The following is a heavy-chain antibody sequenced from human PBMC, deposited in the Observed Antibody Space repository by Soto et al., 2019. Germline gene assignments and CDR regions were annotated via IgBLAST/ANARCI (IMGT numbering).Heavy chain of an antibody. Sequence: ASETLSLTCTVSGGSISSYYWSWIRQSPGKGLEWITHIYNSGTTNYNPSLKSQVTISVDTSKNQFSLKLRSVTAADTAVYYCATDYGDYVGAFDIWGQGTMVTVSS. CDR3: ATDYGDYVGAFDI. CDR1: GGSISSYY. V-gene: IGHV4-59*01. D-gene: IGHD4-17*01. CDR2: IYNSGTT. J-gene: IGHJ3*02.